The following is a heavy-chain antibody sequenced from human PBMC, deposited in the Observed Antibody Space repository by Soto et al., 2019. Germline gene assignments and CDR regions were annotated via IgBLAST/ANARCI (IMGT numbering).Heavy chain of an antibody. CDR2: MSHDGSNE. CDR3: AKDGSHNFDY. D-gene: IGHD1-26*01. CDR1: GFTFSHYA. Sequence: QVQLVESGGGVVQPGRSLRLSCAASGFTFSHYAMHWVRQAPGKGLEWVALMSHDGSNEYYADSVKGRFTISRDNSKNTLYREMNSLRAEDTAVYYCAKDGSHNFDYWGQGTLVTVPS. V-gene: IGHV3-30*18. J-gene: IGHJ4*02.